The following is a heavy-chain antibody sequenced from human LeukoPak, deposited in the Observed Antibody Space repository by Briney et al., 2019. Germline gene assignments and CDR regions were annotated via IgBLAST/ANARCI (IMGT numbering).Heavy chain of an antibody. CDR1: GGSFSSSSYY. V-gene: IGHV4-39*01. Sequence: PSETLSLTCAVYGGSFSSSSYYWGWIRQPPGKGLEWIASIYYSGSTYYNPSLKSRVTISVDTSKNQFSLKLSSVTAADTAVYYCARHRGLGYCTTTSCYHLDWFDPWGQGALVTVSS. D-gene: IGHD2-2*01. CDR3: ARHRGLGYCTTTSCYHLDWFDP. J-gene: IGHJ5*02. CDR2: IYYSGST.